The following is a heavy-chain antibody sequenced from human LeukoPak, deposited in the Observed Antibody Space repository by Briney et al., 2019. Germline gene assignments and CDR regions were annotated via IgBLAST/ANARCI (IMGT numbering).Heavy chain of an antibody. D-gene: IGHD5-12*01. J-gene: IGHJ4*02. CDR3: AREGHGVATLGFDY. CDR2: IYTSGST. CDR1: GGSISSGSYY. Sequence: SETLSLTCTVSGGSISSGSYYWSWIRQPAGKGLEWIGRIYTSGSTNYNPSLKSRVTISVDTSKSQLSLRLSSVTAADTAVYYCAREGHGVATLGFDYWGQGTLVTVSS. V-gene: IGHV4-61*02.